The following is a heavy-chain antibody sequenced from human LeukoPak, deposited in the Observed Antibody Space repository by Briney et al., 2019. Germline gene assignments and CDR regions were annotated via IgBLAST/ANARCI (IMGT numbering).Heavy chain of an antibody. CDR3: ARARWYSSSRYFDY. J-gene: IGHJ4*02. V-gene: IGHV3-7*03. CDR1: GLIFSNYW. D-gene: IGHD6-13*01. Sequence: GGSLRLSCAASGLIFSNYWMSWVRQAPGKGLEWVANIKQDGSEKYYVDSVKGRFTISRDNAKNSLYLQMNSLRAEDTAVYYCARARWYSSSRYFDYWGQGILVTVSS. CDR2: IKQDGSEK.